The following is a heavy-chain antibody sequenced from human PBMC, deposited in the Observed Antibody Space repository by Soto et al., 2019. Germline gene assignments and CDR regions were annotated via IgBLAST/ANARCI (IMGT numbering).Heavy chain of an antibody. CDR2: IKSKTDGGTT. CDR1: GFTFSNAW. V-gene: IGHV3-15*01. CDR3: TTVSWNYPTFYYYYMDV. D-gene: IGHD1-7*01. Sequence: GGSLRLSCAASGFTFSNAWMSWVRQAPGKGLEWVGRIKSKTDGGTTDYAAPVKGRFTISRDDSKNTLYLQMNSLKTEDTAVYYCTTVSWNYPTFYYYYMDVWGKGTTVTVSS. J-gene: IGHJ6*03.